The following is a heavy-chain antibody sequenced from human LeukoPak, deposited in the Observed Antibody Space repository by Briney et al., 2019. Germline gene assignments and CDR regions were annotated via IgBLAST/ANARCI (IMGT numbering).Heavy chain of an antibody. D-gene: IGHD1-26*01. J-gene: IGHJ6*02. V-gene: IGHV3-66*01. Sequence: GGSLRLSCAASGFTVSSNYMSWVRQAPGKGLEWVSVIYSGGSTYYADSVKGRFTISRDNSKNTLYLQMNSLRVEDTAVYYCASSGPLYYYGMDVWGQGTTVTVSS. CDR1: GFTVSSNY. CDR2: IYSGGST. CDR3: ASSGPLYYYGMDV.